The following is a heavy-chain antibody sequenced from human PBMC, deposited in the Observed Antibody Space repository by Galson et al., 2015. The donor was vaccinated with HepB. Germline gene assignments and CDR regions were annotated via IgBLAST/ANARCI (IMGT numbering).Heavy chain of an antibody. V-gene: IGHV3-23*01. CDR1: GFTFSSYV. CDR2: ISGSGGST. D-gene: IGHD3-3*01. CDR3: AKATYHDVWSGYCHFDD. J-gene: IGHJ4*02. Sequence: SLRLSCAASGFTFSSYVMSWVRQAPGKGREWVSGISGSGGSTYYADSVKGRFTISRDNSKNTLYLQMNSLRAEDTAVYYCAKATYHDVWSGYCHFDDWGQGTLVTVSS.